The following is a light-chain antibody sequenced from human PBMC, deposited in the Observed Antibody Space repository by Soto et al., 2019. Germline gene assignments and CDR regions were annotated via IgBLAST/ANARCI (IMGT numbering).Light chain of an antibody. J-gene: IGKJ4*01. Sequence: DIQMTQSPSTVSASVGDRVTISCRASQSISSWLAWYQQKPGKAPDLLIYDASTLESGVPSRFSGSGFGTEFTLTISSLQPDDFATYYFQQYNSYPLTFGGGTKVEI. CDR3: QQYNSYPLT. V-gene: IGKV1-5*01. CDR2: DAS. CDR1: QSISSW.